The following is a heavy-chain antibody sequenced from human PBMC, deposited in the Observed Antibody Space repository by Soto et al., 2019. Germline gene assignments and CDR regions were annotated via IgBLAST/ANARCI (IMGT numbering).Heavy chain of an antibody. D-gene: IGHD3-22*01. Sequence: SLKVSCKASGGTFSSYAISWVRQAPGQGLEWMGGIIPIFGTANYAQKFQGGVTITADESTSTAYMELSSLRSEDTAVYYCARAPYYYDSSGYYYGWFDPWGQGTLVTVSS. CDR1: GGTFSSYA. J-gene: IGHJ5*02. V-gene: IGHV1-69*13. CDR2: IIPIFGTA. CDR3: ARAPYYYDSSGYYYGWFDP.